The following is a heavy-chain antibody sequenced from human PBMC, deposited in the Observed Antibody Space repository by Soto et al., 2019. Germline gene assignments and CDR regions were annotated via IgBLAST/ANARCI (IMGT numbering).Heavy chain of an antibody. CDR1: GGSISSGGYY. CDR2: IYYSGST. V-gene: IGHV4-31*03. Sequence: PSETLSLTCTVSGGSISSGGYYWSWIRQHPGKGLEWIGYIYYSGSTYDNPSLKSRVTISVDTSKNQFSLKLSCVTAADTAVYYCARVRVIRMNWFEPWGQGTLVTAPQ. CDR3: ARVRVIRMNWFEP. D-gene: IGHD3-16*02. J-gene: IGHJ5*02.